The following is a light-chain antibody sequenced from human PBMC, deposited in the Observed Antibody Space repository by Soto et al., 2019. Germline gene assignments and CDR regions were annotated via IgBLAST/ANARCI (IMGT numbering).Light chain of an antibody. CDR3: SSYTTSSTLV. Sequence: QSALTQPASVSGSPGQSITISCTGTSSDVGGHNYVSWYQQHPGIAPKLMISEVSNRPSGVSNRFSGSKSGNTASLTISGLQDEDEADYYCSSYTTSSTLVFGGGTKLTVL. CDR2: EVS. V-gene: IGLV2-14*01. J-gene: IGLJ2*01. CDR1: SSDVGGHNY.